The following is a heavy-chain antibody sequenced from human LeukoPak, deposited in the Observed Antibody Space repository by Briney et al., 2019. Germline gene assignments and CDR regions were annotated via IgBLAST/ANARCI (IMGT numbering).Heavy chain of an antibody. D-gene: IGHD5-18*01. CDR2: IYTSGST. J-gene: IGHJ4*02. Sequence: SQTLSLTCTVSGGSISSGSYYWRWIRQPAGTGLEWIGRIYTSGSTNYNPSLKSRVTISVDTSKNQFSLKLSSVTAADTAVYYCARGGYSYGYFWYDSSGYLDYWGQGTLVTVSS. CDR1: GGSISSGSYY. CDR3: ARGGYSYGYFWYDSSGYLDY. V-gene: IGHV4-61*02.